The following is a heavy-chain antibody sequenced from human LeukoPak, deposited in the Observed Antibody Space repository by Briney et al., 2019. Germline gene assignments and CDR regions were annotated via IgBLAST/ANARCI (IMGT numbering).Heavy chain of an antibody. V-gene: IGHV1-46*01. CDR3: ARDREYSSGPQYFFDY. Sequence: ASVKVSCKASGGTFSSYAISWVRQAPGQGLEWMGIINPSGGSTTYAQKFQGRVTMTRDTSTSAVYMELSTLRSEDTAVYYCARDREYSSGPQYFFDYWGQGTLVTVSS. CDR2: INPSGGST. CDR1: GGTFSSYA. J-gene: IGHJ4*02. D-gene: IGHD6-19*01.